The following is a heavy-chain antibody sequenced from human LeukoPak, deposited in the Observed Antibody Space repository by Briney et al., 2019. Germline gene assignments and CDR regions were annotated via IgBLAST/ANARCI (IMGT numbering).Heavy chain of an antibody. J-gene: IGHJ4*02. Sequence: PGGSLRLSCAASGFTFSSYAMHWVRQAPGKGLEWVAVISYDGSNKYHADSVKGRFTISRDNSKNTLYLQMNSLRAEDTAVYYCAIAAAGSFDYWGQGTLVTVSS. D-gene: IGHD6-13*01. CDR1: GFTFSSYA. V-gene: IGHV3-30-3*01. CDR3: AIAAAGSFDY. CDR2: ISYDGSNK.